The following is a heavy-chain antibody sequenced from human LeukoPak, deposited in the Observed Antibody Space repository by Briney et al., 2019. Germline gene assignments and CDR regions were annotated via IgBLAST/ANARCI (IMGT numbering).Heavy chain of an antibody. J-gene: IGHJ4*02. CDR2: IYYSGST. CDR3: ARDPHPYGYFDY. D-gene: IGHD4-17*01. V-gene: IGHV4-59*01. CDR1: GGSISFYY. Sequence: SETLSLTCTVSGGSISFYYWSWIRQPPGKGLEWIGYIYYSGSTNYNPSLKSRVTISVDTSKNQFSLKLSSVTAADTAVYYCARDPHPYGYFDYWGQGTLVTVSS.